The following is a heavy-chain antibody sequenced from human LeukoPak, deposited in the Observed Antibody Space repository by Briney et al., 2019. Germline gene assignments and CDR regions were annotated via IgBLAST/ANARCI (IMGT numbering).Heavy chain of an antibody. CDR2: INHSGSTT. Sequence: SETLSLTCAVYGESFSGYYWNWIRQPPGKGLEWIGEINHSGSTTNHNPSLKSRVTMSVDTSKNQFSLKMTSVTAADTAVYYCARDYTWRQWLATPPFFDYWGQGTLVTVSS. V-gene: IGHV4-34*01. D-gene: IGHD6-19*01. J-gene: IGHJ4*02. CDR1: GESFSGYY. CDR3: ARDYTWRQWLATPPFFDY.